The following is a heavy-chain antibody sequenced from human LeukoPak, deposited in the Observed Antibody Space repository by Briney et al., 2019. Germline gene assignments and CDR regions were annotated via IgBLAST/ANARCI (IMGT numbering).Heavy chain of an antibody. J-gene: IGHJ6*02. V-gene: IGHV1-69*04. CDR2: IIPILGIA. CDR1: GGTFSSYA. CDR3: ARDRGYDSSGYHYGMDV. Sequence: SVKVSCKASGGTFSSYAISWVRQAPGQGLEWMGRIIPILGIANYAQKFQGRVTITADKSTSTAYMELSSLRSEDTAVYYCARDRGYDSSGYHYGMDVWGQGTTVTVSS. D-gene: IGHD3-22*01.